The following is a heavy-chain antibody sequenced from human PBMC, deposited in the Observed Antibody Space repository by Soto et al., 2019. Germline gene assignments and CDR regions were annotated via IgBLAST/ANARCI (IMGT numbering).Heavy chain of an antibody. D-gene: IGHD6-6*01. J-gene: IGHJ6*02. CDR3: AKGGGSSYYYCDMDV. Sequence: PGGSLRLSCAASGFTFSSYAMSWVRQAPGKGLEWVSAISGSGGSTYYADSVKGRFTISRDNSKNRLYLQMNSLRAEDKAVYYCAKGGGSSYYYCDMDVWGQGTTVTVSS. CDR1: GFTFSSYA. V-gene: IGHV3-23*01. CDR2: ISGSGGST.